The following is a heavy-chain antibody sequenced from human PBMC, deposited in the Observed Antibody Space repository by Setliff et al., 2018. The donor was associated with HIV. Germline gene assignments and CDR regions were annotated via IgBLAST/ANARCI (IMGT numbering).Heavy chain of an antibody. CDR1: GYTFTSYA. Sequence: GASVKVSCKASGYTFTSYAMHWVRQAPGQRLEWMGWINAGNGNTNYAQKFQGRVTITADESTSTSSMELSSLGSEDTAVYYCARVNGGNSPYYFDSWGQGTLVTVSS. D-gene: IGHD2-21*02. CDR2: INAGNGNT. J-gene: IGHJ4*02. CDR3: ARVNGGNSPYYFDS. V-gene: IGHV1-3*01.